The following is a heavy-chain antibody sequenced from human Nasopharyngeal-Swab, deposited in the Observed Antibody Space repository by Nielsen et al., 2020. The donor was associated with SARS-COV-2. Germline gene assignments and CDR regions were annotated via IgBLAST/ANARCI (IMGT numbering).Heavy chain of an antibody. CDR1: GLSVTNSH. V-gene: IGHV3-66*02. CDR3: ARSLGGSYYSGLDY. J-gene: IGHJ4*02. CDR2: IYGGGTT. Sequence: GESLKISCAASGLSVTNSHMNWIRQAPGKGLEWVSVIYGGGTTEYADSVRGRFTISRDNSKNTLYLQMNSLRAEDTAVYYCARSLGGSYYSGLDYWGQGTLVTVSS. D-gene: IGHD1-26*01.